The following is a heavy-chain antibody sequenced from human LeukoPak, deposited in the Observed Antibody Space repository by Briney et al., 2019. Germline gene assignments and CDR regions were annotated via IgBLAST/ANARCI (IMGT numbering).Heavy chain of an antibody. V-gene: IGHV3-7*01. CDR3: VRGAEGY. J-gene: IGHJ4*02. CDR1: GFTFSDFW. Sequence: GGSLTLSCPASGFTFSDFWMSWVRQAPGKGLEWVANIKEDGSETYYLDSLKGRFTISRDNAKKSLYFQMNSLRANDTAVYYCVRGAEGYWGQGTLVTVSS. CDR2: IKEDGSET.